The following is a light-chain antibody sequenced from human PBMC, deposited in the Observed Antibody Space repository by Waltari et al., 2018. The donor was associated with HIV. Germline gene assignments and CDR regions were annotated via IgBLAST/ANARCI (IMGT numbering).Light chain of an antibody. J-gene: IGLJ1*01. CDR2: GDD. Sequence: QSVLTQPPSASGTPGQRVTTSCSGSSSHLRRNSVNWYLQLPGTAPKLLIYGDDQRPSGVPDRFSGSKSGTSASLAISGPQSEDEAVYFCAAWDDSLNGYVFGAGTKVTVL. CDR3: AAWDDSLNGYV. CDR1: SSHLRRNS. V-gene: IGLV1-44*01.